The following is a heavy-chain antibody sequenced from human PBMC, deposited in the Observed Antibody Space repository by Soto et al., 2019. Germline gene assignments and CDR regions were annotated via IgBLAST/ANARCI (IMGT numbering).Heavy chain of an antibody. CDR1: GFTFSDYY. CDR2: ISSSGSTI. Sequence: LRLSCAASGFTFSDYYMSWIRQAPGKGLEWVSYISSSGSTIYYADSVKGRFTISRDNAKNSLYLQMNSLRAEDTAVYYCARAVPHYDSSGYYVYWGQGTLVTVSS. V-gene: IGHV3-11*01. J-gene: IGHJ4*02. CDR3: ARAVPHYDSSGYYVY. D-gene: IGHD3-22*01.